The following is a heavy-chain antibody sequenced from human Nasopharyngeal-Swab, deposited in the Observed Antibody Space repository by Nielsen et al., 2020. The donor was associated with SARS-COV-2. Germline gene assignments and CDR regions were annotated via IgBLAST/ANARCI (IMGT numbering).Heavy chain of an antibody. J-gene: IGHJ5*02. CDR1: GFTVSSNY. D-gene: IGHD1-1*01. CDR2: IYSGGST. CDR3: ARDGTGTTRKNGWFDP. V-gene: IGHV3-66*01. Sequence: GESLKISCAASGFTVSSNYMSWVRQAPGKGLEWVSVIYSGGSTYYADSVKGRFTISRDNSKNTLYPQMNSLRAEDTAVYYCARDGTGTTRKNGWFDPWGQGTLVTVSS.